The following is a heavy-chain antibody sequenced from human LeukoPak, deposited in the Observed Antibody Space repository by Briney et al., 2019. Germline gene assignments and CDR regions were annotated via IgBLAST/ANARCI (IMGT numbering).Heavy chain of an antibody. CDR3: AAGSGSYYKATS. CDR2: ISSSGSNT. J-gene: IGHJ5*02. CDR1: GFTFNTYA. V-gene: IGHV3-23*01. D-gene: IGHD3-10*01. Sequence: GSLRLSCAASGFTFNTYAMTWVRQAPGKGLEWVSSISSSGSNTYYTDSVKGRFTISRDNSKYTLYLQMNSLRVEDTAVYYCAAGSGSYYKATSWGQGTLVTVSS.